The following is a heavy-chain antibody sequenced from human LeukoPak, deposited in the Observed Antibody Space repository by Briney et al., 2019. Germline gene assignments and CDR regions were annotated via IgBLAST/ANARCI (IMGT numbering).Heavy chain of an antibody. Sequence: PSETLSLTCTVSGGSISSSSYYWGWIRQPPGKGLEWIGTIHHSGRTNYNPSLTSRVTISVDTSKNQFSLKLSSVTAADTAVYYCARTTWPTNWFDPWGQGTLVTVSS. D-gene: IGHD2/OR15-2a*01. J-gene: IGHJ5*02. CDR2: IHHSGRT. CDR3: ARTTWPTNWFDP. CDR1: GGSISSSSYY. V-gene: IGHV4-39*07.